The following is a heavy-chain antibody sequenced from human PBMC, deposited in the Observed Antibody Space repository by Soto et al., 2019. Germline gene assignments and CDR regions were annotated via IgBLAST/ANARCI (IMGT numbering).Heavy chain of an antibody. V-gene: IGHV4-30-4*01. CDR1: GGPITSGDYY. D-gene: IGHD2-2*01. J-gene: IGHJ5*02. CDR2: IYHSGNT. Sequence: SETLSLTCTVSGGPITSGDYYWSWIRQHPGKGLEWLGHIYHSGNTYYSPSLKSRISMSVDTSTNQFSLNLYSVTAADTAVYYCARVPDRWGQGTLVTVSS. CDR3: ARVPDR.